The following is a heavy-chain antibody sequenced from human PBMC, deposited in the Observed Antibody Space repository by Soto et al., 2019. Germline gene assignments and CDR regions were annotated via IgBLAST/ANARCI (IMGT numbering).Heavy chain of an antibody. J-gene: IGHJ6*02. CDR2: IRGYNGNT. CDR1: GYTFSSYG. CDR3: ARDDFVVRGVYYYYGMDV. Sequence: QAQLVQSGAEVKKPGASVKVSCKASGYTFSSYGITWVRQAPGQGLEWMAWIRGYNGNTNYAQNLQGRVTMTTDTSTNTAYMELRSLRSDDTAVYYCARDDFVVRGVYYYYGMDVWGQGTTVTVSS. D-gene: IGHD3-10*01. V-gene: IGHV1-18*01.